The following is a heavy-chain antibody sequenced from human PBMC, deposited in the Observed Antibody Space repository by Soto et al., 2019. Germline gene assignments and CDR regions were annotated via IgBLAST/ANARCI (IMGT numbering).Heavy chain of an antibody. V-gene: IGHV4-30-4*08. CDR1: GGSIYSDDYY. J-gene: IGHJ4*02. CDR3: ARYRSNSTDYFDS. Sequence: PSGTLSLTCTVSGGSIYSDDYYSTWVRQPPGKGLEWIGYIYYIGRPSYNPSPKSRLTISLDTSKNQFSMELTSVSAADTAVYYCARYRSNSTDYFDSWGRGTLVTVSS. CDR2: IYYIGRP. D-gene: IGHD6-6*01.